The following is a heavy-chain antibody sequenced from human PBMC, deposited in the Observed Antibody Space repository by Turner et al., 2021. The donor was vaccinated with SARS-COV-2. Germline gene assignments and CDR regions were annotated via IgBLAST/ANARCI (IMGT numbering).Heavy chain of an antibody. CDR2: IITIVGIA. J-gene: IGHJ4*02. CDR3: ARDVNSGYGDYEG. V-gene: IGHV1-69*10. Sequence: VQLLRAGAEVNEPGSSVTVSCKASGGTFSSYTITCLRQAPAQGLEWMGGIITIVGIANDAQKIQGRVTITADKTTNTSYMEVSSVRSEYTAVNCCARDVNSGYGDYEGWGQGTLVTVSS. D-gene: IGHD4-17*01. CDR1: GGTFSSYT.